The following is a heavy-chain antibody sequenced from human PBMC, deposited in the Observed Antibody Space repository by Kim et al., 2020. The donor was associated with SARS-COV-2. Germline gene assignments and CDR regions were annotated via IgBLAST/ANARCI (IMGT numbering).Heavy chain of an antibody. V-gene: IGHV4-34*01. CDR2: INHSGST. CDR1: GGSFSGYY. Sequence: SETLSLTCAVYGGSFSGYYWSWIRQPPGKGLEWIGEINHSGSTNYNPSLKSRVTISVDTSKNQFSLKLSSVTAADTAVYYCAREVPYDSSAGGYWGQGTL. D-gene: IGHD3-22*01. CDR3: AREVPYDSSAGGY. J-gene: IGHJ4*02.